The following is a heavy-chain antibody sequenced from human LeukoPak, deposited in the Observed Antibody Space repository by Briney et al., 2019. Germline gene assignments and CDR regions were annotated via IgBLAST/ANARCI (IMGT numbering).Heavy chain of an antibody. D-gene: IGHD2-2*02. V-gene: IGHV3-23*01. Sequence: GGSLRLSCAASGFTFSNYAMSWVRQAPGKGLEWVSAISGSGTSTYFADSVKGRFTISRDNSKNTLYLQMNSLRAEDTALYYCARFHCSSSSCYTGPFDYWGQGTLVTVSS. CDR1: GFTFSNYA. J-gene: IGHJ4*02. CDR2: ISGSGTST. CDR3: ARFHCSSSSCYTGPFDY.